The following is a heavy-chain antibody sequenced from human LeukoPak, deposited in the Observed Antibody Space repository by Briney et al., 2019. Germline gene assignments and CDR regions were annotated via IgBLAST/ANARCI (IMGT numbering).Heavy chain of an antibody. CDR2: IYYSGST. D-gene: IGHD6-19*01. V-gene: IGHV4-59*01. CDR1: GASISSYH. J-gene: IGHJ4*02. CDR3: ARPQSSGWYSSDF. Sequence: PSETLSLTCTVSGASISSYHWSWIRQPPGKGLEWVGYIYYSGSTNYNPSLKSRVTISVDTSKNQFSLKLSSVIAADTAVYYCARPQSSGWYSSDFWGQGTLVTVSS.